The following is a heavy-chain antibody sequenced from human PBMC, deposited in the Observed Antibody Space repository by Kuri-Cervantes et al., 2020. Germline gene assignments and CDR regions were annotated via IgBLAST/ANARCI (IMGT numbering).Heavy chain of an antibody. J-gene: IGHJ3*02. V-gene: IGHV3-30*07. D-gene: IGHD1-14*01. CDR2: ISYDGSNK. CDR3: AREPGIAFDI. Sequence: GGSLRLSCAASGFTFSSYAMHWVRQAPGKGLEWVAVISYDGSNKYYADSVKGRFTISRDNSKNTLYLQMNSLRAEDTAVYYCAREPGIAFDIWGQGTMVTVSS. CDR1: GFTFSSYA.